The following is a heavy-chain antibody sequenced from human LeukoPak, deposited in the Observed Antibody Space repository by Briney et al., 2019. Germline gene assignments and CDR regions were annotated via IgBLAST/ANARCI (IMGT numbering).Heavy chain of an antibody. V-gene: IGHV1-69*01. CDR3: ARHRPAKHYYDSSAYSPFDY. D-gene: IGHD3-22*01. Sequence: FGTAKYAQKFQGRVTITADESTSTAYMELGSLRSEDTAVYYCARHRPAKHYYDSSAYSPFDYWGQGTLVTVSS. CDR2: FGTA. J-gene: IGHJ4*02.